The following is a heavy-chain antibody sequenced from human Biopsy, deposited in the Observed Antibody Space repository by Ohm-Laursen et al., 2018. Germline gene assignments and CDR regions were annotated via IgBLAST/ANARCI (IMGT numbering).Heavy chain of an antibody. CDR2: INQAGTT. Sequence: GTLSLTWAVFGKTFSDYQWSWIRQPPGKGLEWIGQINQAGTTNYNPSLKSRVSISADASKYEFPLRLTSVTAADTAVYLCGNEVHGRDYWGLGAQVTVSS. D-gene: IGHD2-15*01. V-gene: IGHV4-34*08. CDR1: GKTFSDYQ. J-gene: IGHJ4*02. CDR3: GNEVHGRDY.